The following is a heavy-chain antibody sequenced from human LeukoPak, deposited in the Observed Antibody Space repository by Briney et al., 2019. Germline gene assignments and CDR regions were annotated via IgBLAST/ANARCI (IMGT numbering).Heavy chain of an antibody. CDR3: ARMPLPAGTIEDY. CDR1: GGTFSSYA. CDR2: IIPMFGTA. D-gene: IGHD6-13*01. J-gene: IGHJ4*02. V-gene: IGHV1-69*05. Sequence: SVKVSRKASGGTFSSYAISWVRQAPGQGLEWMGRIIPMFGTANYAQKFQGRVTITTDESTSTAYMELSSLRSEDTAVYYCARMPLPAGTIEDYWGQGTLVTVSS.